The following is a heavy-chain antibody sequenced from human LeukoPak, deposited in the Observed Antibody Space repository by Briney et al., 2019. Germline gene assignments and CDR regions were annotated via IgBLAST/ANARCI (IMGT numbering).Heavy chain of an antibody. CDR2: IYYSGST. D-gene: IGHD1-26*01. J-gene: IGHJ1*01. Sequence: SETLSLTCTVSGGSISSSRYYWGWIRQPPGKGLEWIGSIYYSGSTYYNPSLKSRVTISVDTSKNQFSLKLSSVTAADTAVYYCASPTSGSFEYFQHWGQGTLVTVSS. CDR1: GGSISSSRYY. V-gene: IGHV4-39*01. CDR3: ASPTSGSFEYFQH.